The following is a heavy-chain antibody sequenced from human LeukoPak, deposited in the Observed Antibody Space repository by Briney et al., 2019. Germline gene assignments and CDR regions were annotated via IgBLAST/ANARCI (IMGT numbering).Heavy chain of an antibody. CDR1: GFTFSSYA. J-gene: IGHJ4*02. D-gene: IGHD3-22*01. V-gene: IGHV3-23*01. CDR3: ARRGYDSSGYYPYYFDY. Sequence: GGSLRLSCAASGFTFSSYAMSWVRQAPGKGLEWISGISGSGGSTYYADSVKGRFTISRDNSKNTLYLQMNSLRAEDTAVYYCARRGYDSSGYYPYYFDYWGQGTLVTVSS. CDR2: ISGSGGST.